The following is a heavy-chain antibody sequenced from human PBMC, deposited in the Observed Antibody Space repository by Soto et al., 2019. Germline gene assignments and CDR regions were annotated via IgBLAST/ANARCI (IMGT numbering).Heavy chain of an antibody. D-gene: IGHD3-22*01. Sequence: QLQLQESGPGLVKPSETLSLTCTVSGGSISSSSYYWGWIRQPPGKGLEWIGSIYYSGSTYYNPSLKSRVTISVDTSKNQFSLKLSSVTAADTAVYYCARQQIYYDSSGYYYPDGAFDIWGQGTMVTVSS. CDR2: IYYSGST. CDR1: GGSISSSSYY. J-gene: IGHJ3*02. CDR3: ARQQIYYDSSGYYYPDGAFDI. V-gene: IGHV4-39*01.